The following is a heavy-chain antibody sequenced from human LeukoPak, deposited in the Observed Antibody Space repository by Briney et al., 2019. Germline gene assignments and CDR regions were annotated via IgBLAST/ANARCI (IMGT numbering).Heavy chain of an antibody. J-gene: IGHJ4*02. CDR2: FNISSTIT. D-gene: IGHD2-15*01. Sequence: GGSLRLFCTASGFTLNYYDMNWVRQAPGEAVEGVLYFNISSTITYYADSVKGRFTISRDNAKNSLFLQMNSLRAEDTAVYYCAAHCNAGSCHFGSDYWGQGALVTVSS. CDR1: GFTLNYYD. V-gene: IGHV3-48*01. CDR3: AAHCNAGSCHFGSDY.